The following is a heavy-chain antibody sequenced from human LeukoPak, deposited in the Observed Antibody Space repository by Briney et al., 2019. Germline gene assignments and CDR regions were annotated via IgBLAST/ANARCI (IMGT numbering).Heavy chain of an antibody. V-gene: IGHV3-33*01. Sequence: GGSLRLSCAXXGXTFSSYXXXWXXXAXXXGLEWVAVIWYDGSNKYXAXSVKGRFTISRXNSKNTLYLQMNSLRAEDTAVYYXXRDRIVEMATMDYWGQGTLVTVSS. D-gene: IGHD5-24*01. CDR2: IWYDGSNK. J-gene: IGHJ4*02. CDR3: XRDRIVEMATMDY. CDR1: GXTFSSYX.